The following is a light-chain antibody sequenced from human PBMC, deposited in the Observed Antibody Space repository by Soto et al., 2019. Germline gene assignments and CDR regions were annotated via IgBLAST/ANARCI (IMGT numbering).Light chain of an antibody. CDR2: EVS. CDR1: SSDVGANNDY. J-gene: IGLJ1*01. V-gene: IGLV2-8*01. CDR3: SSYAGSDNLV. Sequence: VLTQPPSASGSPGQSVTISCTGTSSDVGANNDYVSWYQQHPGKVPKLMIYEVSKRPPGVPDRFSGSKSGNTASLTVSGLQADDEADYYCSSYAGSDNLVFGTGTKVTVL.